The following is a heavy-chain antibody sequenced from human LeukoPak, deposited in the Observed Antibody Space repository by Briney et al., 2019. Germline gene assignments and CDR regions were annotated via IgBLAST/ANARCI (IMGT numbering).Heavy chain of an antibody. CDR2: IYTSGST. CDR1: GGSISSYY. V-gene: IGHV4-4*07. CDR3: ARHLRIAAVDY. J-gene: IGHJ4*02. D-gene: IGHD6-13*01. Sequence: TSETLSLTCTVSGGSISSYYWSWLRQPAGKGLEWIGRIYTSGSTNYNPSLKSRVTISVDTSKNQFSLKQSSVTAADTAVYYCARHLRIAAVDYWGQGTLVTVSS.